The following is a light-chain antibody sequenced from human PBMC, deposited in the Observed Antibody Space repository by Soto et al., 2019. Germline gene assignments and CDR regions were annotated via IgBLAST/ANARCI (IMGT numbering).Light chain of an antibody. V-gene: IGKV1-33*01. CDR1: QDITNY. J-gene: IGKJ5*01. CDR3: QHFDNLPIN. Sequence: DIQMTQSPSSLSASVGDRVTITCQASQDITNYLNWYQQKPGKAPKLLIYDASTWETGVPSRFSGSGSGTDFAFTISSLQPEDIATYYCQHFDNLPINFGQGTRLEIK. CDR2: DAS.